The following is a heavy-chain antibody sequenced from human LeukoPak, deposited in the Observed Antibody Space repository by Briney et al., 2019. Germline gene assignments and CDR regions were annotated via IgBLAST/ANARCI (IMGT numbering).Heavy chain of an antibody. CDR3: ARDLEWFGGFDP. CDR1: GGTFSSYA. Sequence: GASVKVSCKASGGTFSSYAFSWVRQAPGQGLEWMGWISAYNGNTNYAQKLQGRVTMTTDTSTSTAYMELRSLRSDDTAVYYCARDLEWFGGFDPWGQGTLVTVSS. J-gene: IGHJ5*02. D-gene: IGHD3-10*01. CDR2: ISAYNGNT. V-gene: IGHV1-18*01.